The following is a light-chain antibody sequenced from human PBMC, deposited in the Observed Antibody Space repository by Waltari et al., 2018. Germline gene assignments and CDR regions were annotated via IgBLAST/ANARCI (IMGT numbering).Light chain of an antibody. J-gene: IGKJ1*01. CDR3: QQSYTSPPT. V-gene: IGKV1-39*01. Sequence: DIQMTQSPSSLSASVGDRVTITCRASQSVSTYVNWYQQKPGKPPKFLNYVASTLQTGVPSRFSGSGSGTDFTLTISSLQPEDFATYHCQQSYTSPPTFGQGTKVEVK. CDR2: VAS. CDR1: QSVSTY.